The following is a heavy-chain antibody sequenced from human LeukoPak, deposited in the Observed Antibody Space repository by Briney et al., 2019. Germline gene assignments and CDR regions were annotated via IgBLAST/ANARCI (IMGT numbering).Heavy chain of an antibody. CDR1: GGSFSGYY. V-gene: IGHV4-34*01. CDR2: INHSGST. D-gene: IGHD1-14*01. CDR3: ARAGTGGWFDP. Sequence: SETLSLTCAVSGGSFSGYYWNWIRQSPGKGLEWIGEINHSGSTHYNPSLKSRVTISVDTSQKQFSLRLTSVTAADTAVYYCARAGTGGWFDPWGQGTLVTVSS. J-gene: IGHJ5*02.